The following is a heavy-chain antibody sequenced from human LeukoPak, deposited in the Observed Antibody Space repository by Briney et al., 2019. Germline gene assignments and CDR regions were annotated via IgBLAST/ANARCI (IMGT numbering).Heavy chain of an antibody. Sequence: GGSLRLSCAASGFTFSSYAMHWVRQAPGKGLECVAVIWYDGSNKYYADSVKGRFTISRDNSKNTVYLQMNSLRAEDTAVYYCARDGSSWSNWLDPWGQGTLVTVSS. CDR1: GFTFSSYA. V-gene: IGHV3-33*01. CDR3: ARDGSSWSNWLDP. D-gene: IGHD6-13*01. CDR2: IWYDGSNK. J-gene: IGHJ5*02.